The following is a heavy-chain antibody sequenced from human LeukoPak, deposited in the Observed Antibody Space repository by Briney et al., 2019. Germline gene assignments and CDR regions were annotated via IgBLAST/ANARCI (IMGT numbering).Heavy chain of an antibody. Sequence: GGFLRLSCAASGFTFSSYSMNWVRQAPGKGLEWVSYISSSSSTIYYADSVKGRFTISRDNAKNSLYLQMNSLRAEDTAVYYCARDPRFSEWLPYDYWGQGTLVTVSS. D-gene: IGHD3-3*01. CDR1: GFTFSSYS. J-gene: IGHJ4*02. V-gene: IGHV3-48*01. CDR2: ISSSSSTI. CDR3: ARDPRFSEWLPYDY.